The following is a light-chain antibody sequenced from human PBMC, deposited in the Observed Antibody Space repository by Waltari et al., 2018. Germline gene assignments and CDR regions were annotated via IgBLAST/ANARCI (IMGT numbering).Light chain of an antibody. CDR1: QSVSRT. CDR2: DAS. CDR3: QKYGTLPAT. Sequence: EIVLTQSPGTLSLSPGERATLSCRASQSVSRTLAWYQQKPGQAPRLLIYDASSRAAGIPDRFSGSGSVTDFSLTISRLEPEDFGVYYCQKYGTLPATFGQGTKVEI. V-gene: IGKV3-20*01. J-gene: IGKJ1*01.